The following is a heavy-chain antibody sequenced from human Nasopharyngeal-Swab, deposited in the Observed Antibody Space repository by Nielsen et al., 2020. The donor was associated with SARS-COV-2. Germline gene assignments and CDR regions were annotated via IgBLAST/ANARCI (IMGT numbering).Heavy chain of an antibody. V-gene: IGHV1-3*01. D-gene: IGHD5-24*01. J-gene: IGHJ4*02. CDR1: GYTFTSYA. CDR2: INAGDGSP. CDR3: ARVSSDRWLEYYFDY. Sequence: ASVKVSCKASGYTFTSYAIHWLRQAPGQGLEWMGWINAGDGSPRYSQKFQGRSTITRDTSATTAYMELSGLRSEDTAVYYCARVSSDRWLEYYFDYWGQGTLVTVSS.